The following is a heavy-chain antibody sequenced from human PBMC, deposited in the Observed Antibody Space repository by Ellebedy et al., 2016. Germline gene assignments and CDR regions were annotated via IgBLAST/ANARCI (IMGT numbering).Heavy chain of an antibody. V-gene: IGHV4-34*01. CDR2: INHSGST. CDR1: GGSFSGYY. J-gene: IGHJ4*02. Sequence: SETLSLTCAVYGGSFSGYYWSWIRQPPGKGLEWIGEINHSGSTNYNPSLKSRVTISVDTSKNQFSLKLSSVTAADTAVYYCARGWAYSSGWSPEYFDYWGQGTLVTVST. D-gene: IGHD6-19*01. CDR3: ARGWAYSSGWSPEYFDY.